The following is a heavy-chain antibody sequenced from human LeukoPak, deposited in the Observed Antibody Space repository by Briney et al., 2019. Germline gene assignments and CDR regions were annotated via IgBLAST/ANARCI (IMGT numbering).Heavy chain of an antibody. CDR3: ARALLWFGEPSHIDY. V-gene: IGHV1-2*02. CDR2: INPNSGGA. J-gene: IGHJ4*02. D-gene: IGHD3-10*01. CDR1: GYSFIGYY. Sequence: AASVKVSCKASGYSFIGYYIHWVRQAPGQGLEWMGWINPNSGGANYAQKLQGRVTMTTDTSTSTAYMELRSLRSDDTAVYYCARALLWFGEPSHIDYWGQGTLVTASS.